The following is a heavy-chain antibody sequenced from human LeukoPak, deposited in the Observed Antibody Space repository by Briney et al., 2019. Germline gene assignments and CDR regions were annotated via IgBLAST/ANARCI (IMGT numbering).Heavy chain of an antibody. D-gene: IGHD3-22*01. Sequence: PGGSLRLSCAASGFTFSSYGMHWVRQAPGKGLEWVAVISYDGSNKYYADSVKDRFTISRDNSKNTLYLQMNSLRAEDTAVYYCAREPDGYYYDSSGYPDAFDIWGQGTMVTVSS. J-gene: IGHJ3*02. CDR3: AREPDGYYYDSSGYPDAFDI. V-gene: IGHV3-30*03. CDR1: GFTFSSYG. CDR2: ISYDGSNK.